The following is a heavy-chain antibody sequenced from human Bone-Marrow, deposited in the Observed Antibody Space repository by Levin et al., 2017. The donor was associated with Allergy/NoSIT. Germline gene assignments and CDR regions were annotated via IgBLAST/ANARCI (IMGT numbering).Heavy chain of an antibody. J-gene: IGHJ6*02. D-gene: IGHD2-8*02. CDR2: INTDGATT. V-gene: IGHV3-74*01. CDR3: ARDTGRRMDV. CDR1: GFTLSGYW. Sequence: GESLKISCAASGFTLSGYWMHWVRQAPGRGLVWVSIINTDGATTRYADSVKGRFTISRDNAKNTLYLQMNSLRAEDTAEYYGARDTGRRMDVWGQGTTVTVSS.